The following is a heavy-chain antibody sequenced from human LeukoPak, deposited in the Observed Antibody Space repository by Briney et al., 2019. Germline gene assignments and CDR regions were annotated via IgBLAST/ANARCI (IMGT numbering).Heavy chain of an antibody. CDR2: IIISGSST. CDR3: ARDPWTTVVTGFDY. J-gene: IGHJ4*02. D-gene: IGHD4-23*01. CDR1: GFTFSSYG. Sequence: PGGSLRLSCAASGFTFSSYGMSWVRQAPGKGLEWVSTIIISGSSTYYADSVKGRFTISRDNSKNTLYLQMSSLRAEDTAVYYCARDPWTTVVTGFDYWGQGTLVTVSS. V-gene: IGHV3-23*01.